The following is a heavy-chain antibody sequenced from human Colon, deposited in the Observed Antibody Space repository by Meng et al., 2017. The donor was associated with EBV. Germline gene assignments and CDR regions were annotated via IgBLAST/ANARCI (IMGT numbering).Heavy chain of an antibody. CDR3: ARGPGGSYYLYYFDY. V-gene: IGHV4-34*02. J-gene: IGHJ4*02. CDR2: INHSGST. CDR1: GGCFSGYY. D-gene: IGHD1-26*01. Sequence: VQLEQCGAGVLTPSETLSLTCAVYGGCFSGYYWRWMRQPPEKGLEWIGEINHSGSTNYSPSLKSRVTISVDTSKKQFSLKLSSVTAADTAVYYCARGPGGSYYLYYFDYWGQGTLVTVSS.